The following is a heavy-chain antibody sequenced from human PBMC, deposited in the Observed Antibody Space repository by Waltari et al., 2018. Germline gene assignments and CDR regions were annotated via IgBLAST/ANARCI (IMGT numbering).Heavy chain of an antibody. Sequence: EVQLVESGGGLVQPGGSLRLSCAASGFTFSSYWMSWVRQAPGKGLEWVANIKQDGSEKYYVDSVKGRFTISRDNAKNSLYLQMNSLRAEDTAVYYCARVFGYYYDSSGYYSPDAFDIWGQGTMVTVSS. CDR1: GFTFSSYW. D-gene: IGHD3-22*01. V-gene: IGHV3-7*03. J-gene: IGHJ3*02. CDR3: ARVFGYYYDSSGYYSPDAFDI. CDR2: IKQDGSEK.